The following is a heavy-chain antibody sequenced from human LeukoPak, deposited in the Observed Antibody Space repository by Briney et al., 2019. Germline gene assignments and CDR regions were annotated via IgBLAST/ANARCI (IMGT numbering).Heavy chain of an antibody. Sequence: GGSLRLSCAASGFTFSSYAMSWVRQAPGKGLEWVSAISGSGGSTYYADSVKGRFTISRDNSKNTLHLQMNILRAEDTAVYYSAKGEMVRGVIIGYYYYMDVWGKGTTVTVSS. CDR1: GFTFSSYA. CDR3: AKGEMVRGVIIGYYYYMDV. V-gene: IGHV3-23*01. J-gene: IGHJ6*03. CDR2: ISGSGGST. D-gene: IGHD3-10*01.